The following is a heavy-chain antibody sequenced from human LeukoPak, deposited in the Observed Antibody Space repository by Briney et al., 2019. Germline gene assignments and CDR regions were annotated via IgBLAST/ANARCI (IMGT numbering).Heavy chain of an antibody. V-gene: IGHV3-23*01. CDR1: GFNFANHA. Sequence: GGSLRLSCAASGFNFANHAMSWVRQTPGKGLEWVSAISGGGDITYYADSVTGRFTISRDNSKDTLFLQMNSLRAEDSAVYYCATDREGDPSAYYLVGGQGTLITVSS. J-gene: IGHJ4*02. D-gene: IGHD3-22*01. CDR2: ISGGGDIT. CDR3: ATDREGDPSAYYLV.